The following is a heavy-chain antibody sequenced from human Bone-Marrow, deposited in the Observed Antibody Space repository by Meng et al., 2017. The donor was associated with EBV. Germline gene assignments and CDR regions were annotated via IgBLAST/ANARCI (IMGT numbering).Heavy chain of an antibody. CDR2: IIPIFGTT. J-gene: IGHJ4*02. V-gene: IGHV1-69*01. CDR3: GSSPQVGWRVASLDY. CDR1: AGALSSEP. Sequence: VQLLHSGGRLKRLVPSVKVPGHASAGALSSEPLSSGVRQAPGLGLEWMGGIIPIFGTTNYAQKFQGRVTITADESTSTAYLELNRLTSEDTAVYYCGSSPQVGWRVASLDYWGQGTLVTVSS. D-gene: IGHD5-12*01.